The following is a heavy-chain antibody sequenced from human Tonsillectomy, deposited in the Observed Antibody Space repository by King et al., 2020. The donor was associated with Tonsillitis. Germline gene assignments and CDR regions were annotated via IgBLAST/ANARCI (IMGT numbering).Heavy chain of an antibody. D-gene: IGHD3-16*01. CDR3: ARFGEYLDY. Sequence: QLVQSGAEVKKPGESLRISCKGSGYSFTNYWIHWVRQMPGKGLEWMGRIDPGDSYTSYSPSFQGHVTISADKSIPTAYLQWGSLRASDTAMYYCARFGEYLDYWGQGTLVTVSS. CDR1: GYSFTNYW. V-gene: IGHV5-10-1*03. CDR2: IDPGDSYT. J-gene: IGHJ4*02.